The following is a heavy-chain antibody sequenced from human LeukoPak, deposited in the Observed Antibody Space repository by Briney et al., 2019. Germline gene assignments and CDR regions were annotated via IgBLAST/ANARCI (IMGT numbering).Heavy chain of an antibody. D-gene: IGHD6-19*01. CDR3: ARWYSSGWAFDY. Sequence: SETLSLTCTVSGGTISSYYWNWIRQPPGKGLEWIGYIHYSGSTKYNPSLKSRVTISVDTSKNQFSLKLSSVAAADTAAYYCARWYSSGWAFDYWGQGTLVTVSS. CDR1: GGTISSYY. J-gene: IGHJ4*02. V-gene: IGHV4-59*08. CDR2: IHYSGST.